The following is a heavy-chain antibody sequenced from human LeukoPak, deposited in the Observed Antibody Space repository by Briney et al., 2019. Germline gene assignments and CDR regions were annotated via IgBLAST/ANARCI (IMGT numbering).Heavy chain of an antibody. Sequence: GGSLRLSCAASGFTFSSYGMHWVRQAPGKGLEWVAVLWYDGTNKYYADSVKGRFTISRDISKNTLYLQMSSLRVEDTAVYYCARDAVIVPSNWFDPWGQGTLVTVSS. J-gene: IGHJ5*02. CDR2: LWYDGTNK. CDR3: ARDAVIVPSNWFDP. CDR1: GFTFSSYG. V-gene: IGHV3-33*01. D-gene: IGHD2-15*01.